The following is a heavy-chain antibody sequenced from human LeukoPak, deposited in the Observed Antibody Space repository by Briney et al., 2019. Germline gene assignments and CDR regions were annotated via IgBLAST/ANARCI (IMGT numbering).Heavy chain of an antibody. CDR2: INWDGGST. Sequence: GGSLRLSCAHSGFTFDDHGMRWVRQAPGKGLEWVSGINWDGGSTGYADSVKGRFTISRDNAKNSLYLQMNSLRAEDTALYYCARLGVGATRDAFDSWGQGTMVTVSS. D-gene: IGHD1-26*01. CDR1: GFTFDDHG. V-gene: IGHV3-20*04. CDR3: ARLGVGATRDAFDS. J-gene: IGHJ3*02.